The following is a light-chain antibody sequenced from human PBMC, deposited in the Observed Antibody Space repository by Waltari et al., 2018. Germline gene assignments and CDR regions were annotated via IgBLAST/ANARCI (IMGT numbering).Light chain of an antibody. V-gene: IGLV1-40*01. J-gene: IGLJ3*02. CDR2: GNN. Sequence: HSLLTPPPSASGAPGQRVTISCTERRSNLGPRYYSHQYRQLPGPAPKLLIYGNNNRPSGVPDRFSGSRSGTSASLAITGLQAEEEADYYCQSYDSGLSGWVFGGGTKLTVL. CDR3: QSYDSGLSGWV. CDR1: RSNLGPRYY.